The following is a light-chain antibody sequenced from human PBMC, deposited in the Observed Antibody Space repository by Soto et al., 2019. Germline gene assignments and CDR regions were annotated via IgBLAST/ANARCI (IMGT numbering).Light chain of an antibody. Sequence: QSVLTQPASVSASPGQSITISCTGTSSDVGGYNYVSWYEQHPGKAPKLIIYEVNNRPSGVSSRFSGSKSGNTASLTISGLQAEDEADYYCSSYASSNPVLFGGGTKLTVL. J-gene: IGLJ2*01. CDR2: EVN. V-gene: IGLV2-14*01. CDR3: SSYASSNPVL. CDR1: SSDVGGYNY.